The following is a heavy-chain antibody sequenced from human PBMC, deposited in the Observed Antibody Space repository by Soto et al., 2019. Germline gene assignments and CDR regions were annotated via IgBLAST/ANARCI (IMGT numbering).Heavy chain of an antibody. V-gene: IGHV3-30*03. CDR1: GFTFSSYG. CDR2: ISYDGSNK. J-gene: IGHJ4*02. Sequence: QVQLVESGGGVVQPGRSLRLSCAASGFTFSSYGMHWVRQAPGKGLEWVAVISYDGSNKYYADSVKGRFTISRDNSKNTLYLQMNSLRAEDTAVYYCAGLLGYCISTSCSDYWGQGTLVTVSS. CDR3: AGLLGYCISTSCSDY. D-gene: IGHD2-2*01.